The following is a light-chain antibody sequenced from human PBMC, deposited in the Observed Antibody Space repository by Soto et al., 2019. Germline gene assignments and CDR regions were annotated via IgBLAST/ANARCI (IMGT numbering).Light chain of an antibody. CDR3: SSYTSSSNLYV. CDR2: EVS. CDR1: SSDVGGYNY. Sequence: CALTQAASVSGSPGEAITISCTGTSSDVGGYNYVSWYQQHPGKAPKLMIYEVSNRPSGVSNRFSGSKSGNTASLTISGLQAEDEADYYCSSYTSSSNLYVFGTGTKVTVL. J-gene: IGLJ1*01. V-gene: IGLV2-14*01.